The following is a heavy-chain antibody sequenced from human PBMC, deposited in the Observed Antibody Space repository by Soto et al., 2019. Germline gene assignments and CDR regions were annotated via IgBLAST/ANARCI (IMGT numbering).Heavy chain of an antibody. CDR3: AREHLGYCSGDSCLYYFDY. V-gene: IGHV3-7*01. D-gene: IGHD2-15*01. CDR2: IKQDGSEK. Sequence: PGGSLRLSCTASGFTFSSYWMSWVRQAPGKGLEWVANIKQDGSEKYYVDSVKGRFTISRDNAKNSLYLQMNSLRAEDTAVYYCAREHLGYCSGDSCLYYFDYWGQGTLVTVSS. CDR1: GFTFSSYW. J-gene: IGHJ4*02.